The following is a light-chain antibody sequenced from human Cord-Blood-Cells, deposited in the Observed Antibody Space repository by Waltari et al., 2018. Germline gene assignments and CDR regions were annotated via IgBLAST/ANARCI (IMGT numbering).Light chain of an antibody. CDR1: SSNIGAGYD. CDR2: GNS. V-gene: IGLV1-40*01. Sequence: QSVLTQPPSVSGAPAQRVTLSCTGRSSNIGAGYDVPWYQQLPGTAPKLLIYGNSNRPSGVPDRFSGSKSGTSASLAITGLQAEDEADYYCQSYDSSLSGSVFGGGTKLTVL. J-gene: IGLJ2*01. CDR3: QSYDSSLSGSV.